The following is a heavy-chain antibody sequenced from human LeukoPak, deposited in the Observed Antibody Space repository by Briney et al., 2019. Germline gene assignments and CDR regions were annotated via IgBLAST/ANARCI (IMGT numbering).Heavy chain of an antibody. CDR3: ARIGYYDSSGYYYDAFDI. Sequence: PGESLKISCKGSGYSFTSYWIGWVRQMPGKGLEWMGIIYPGDSDTRYSPSFQGQVTISADKSISTAYLQWSSLKASDTAMYYCARIGYYDSSGYYYDAFDIWGQGTMVTVSS. CDR1: GYSFTSYW. J-gene: IGHJ3*02. D-gene: IGHD3-22*01. CDR2: IYPGDSDT. V-gene: IGHV5-51*01.